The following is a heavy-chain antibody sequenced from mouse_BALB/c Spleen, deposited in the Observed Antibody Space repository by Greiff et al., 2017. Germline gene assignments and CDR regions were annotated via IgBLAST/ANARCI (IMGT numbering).Heavy chain of an antibody. CDR2: IDPANGNT. Sequence: EVQLQQSGAELVKPGASVKLSCTASGFNIKDTYMHWVKQRPEQGLEWIGRIDPANGNTKYDPKFQGKATITADTSSNTAYLQLSSLTSEDTAVYYCASSLPYYGRGAMDYWGQGTSVTVSS. CDR3: ASSLPYYGRGAMDY. D-gene: IGHD1-1*01. J-gene: IGHJ4*01. V-gene: IGHV14-3*02. CDR1: GFNIKDTY.